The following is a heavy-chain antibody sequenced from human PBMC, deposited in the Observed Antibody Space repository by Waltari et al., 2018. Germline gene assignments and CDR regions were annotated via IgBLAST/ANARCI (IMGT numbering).Heavy chain of an antibody. V-gene: IGHV4-4*07. CDR3: ARDKATSIAARPGLGSAFDI. D-gene: IGHD6-6*01. Sequence: QVQLQESGPGLVKPSETLSLTCTVSGGSISSYYWSWIRQPAGKGLEWIGRIYTSGSTTYHPSLKSRVTMSVDTSKNQFSLKLSSVTAADTAVYYCARDKATSIAARPGLGSAFDIWGQGTMVTVSS. J-gene: IGHJ3*02. CDR2: IYTSGST. CDR1: GGSISSYY.